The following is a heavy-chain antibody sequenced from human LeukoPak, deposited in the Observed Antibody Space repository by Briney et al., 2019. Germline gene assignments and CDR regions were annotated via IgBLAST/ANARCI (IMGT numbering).Heavy chain of an antibody. J-gene: IGHJ4*02. CDR2: ISSSSSYI. CDR1: GFTFSSYS. CDR3: ARETYSSSPNFDY. D-gene: IGHD6-6*01. Sequence: GGSLRLSCAASGFTFSSYSMNWVRQAPGKGLDWVSSISSSSSYIYYADSVKGRFTISRDNAKNSLYLQMNSLRAEDTAVYYCARETYSSSPNFDYWGQGTLVTVSS. V-gene: IGHV3-21*01.